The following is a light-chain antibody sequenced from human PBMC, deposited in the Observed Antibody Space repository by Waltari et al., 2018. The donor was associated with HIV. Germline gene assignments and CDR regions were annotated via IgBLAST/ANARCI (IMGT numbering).Light chain of an antibody. J-gene: IGKJ1*01. V-gene: IGKV1-5*03. Sequence: PSTLSASVGDRVTITCRASQSISNWLAWYQQKPGKAPKLLIYKASSLQSGAPSRFSGSGYGTEFTLTISSLQPDDFATYYCQQYNSYWTYGQGTKVEIK. CDR1: QSISNW. CDR2: KAS. CDR3: QQYNSYWT.